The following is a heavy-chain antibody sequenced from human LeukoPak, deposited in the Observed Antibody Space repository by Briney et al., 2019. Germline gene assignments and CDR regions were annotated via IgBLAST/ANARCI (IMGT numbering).Heavy chain of an antibody. J-gene: IGHJ4*02. CDR1: GGSIRNYY. Sequence: SETLSLTCTVSGGSIRNYYWSWIRQPPGRRLEWIGYIYHTGSTNYTPSLKSRVTISVDTSKNRFSLNLSSVTAADTAVYYCARADDYNCLDYWGQGTLVAVSS. CDR3: ARADDYNCLDY. CDR2: IYHTGST. V-gene: IGHV4-59*03. D-gene: IGHD5-24*01.